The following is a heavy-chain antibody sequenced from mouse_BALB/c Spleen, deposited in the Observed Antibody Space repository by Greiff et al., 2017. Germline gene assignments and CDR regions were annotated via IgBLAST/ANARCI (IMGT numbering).Heavy chain of an antibody. CDR3: ARRHITTVLDY. D-gene: IGHD1-1*01. V-gene: IGHV1-4*02. CDR2: INPSSGYT. CDR1: GYTFTSYT. J-gene: IGHJ4*01. Sequence: QVQLKQSAAELARPGASVKMSCKASGYTFTSYTMHWVKQRPGQGLEWIGYINPSSGYTEYNQKFKDKTTLNADKSSSTAYMQLSSLTSEDSAVYYCARRHITTVLDYWGQGTAVTVSS.